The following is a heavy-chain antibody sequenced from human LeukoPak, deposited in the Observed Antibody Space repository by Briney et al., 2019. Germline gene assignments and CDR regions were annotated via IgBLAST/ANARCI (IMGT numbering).Heavy chain of an antibody. CDR1: GFTFSSYA. V-gene: IGHV3-7*01. Sequence: PGGSLRLSCAASGFTFSSYAMSWVRQAPGKGLEWVANVEQGGSEKYYVDSVKGRFTISRDNAKNSLYLQMNSLRAEDTAVYYCARESITMVRGYHEDYFDYWGQGTLVTVSS. CDR3: ARESITMVRGYHEDYFDY. D-gene: IGHD3-10*01. J-gene: IGHJ4*02. CDR2: VEQGGSEK.